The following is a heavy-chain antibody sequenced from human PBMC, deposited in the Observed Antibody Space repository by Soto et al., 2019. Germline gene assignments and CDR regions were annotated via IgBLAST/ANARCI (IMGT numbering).Heavy chain of an antibody. CDR2: VWSDGSNE. Sequence: QAQLVESGGGVVQPGRSLRLSCAASGFTFSSYGMHWVRQAPGKGLEWVAVVWSDGSNEDYADCVKGRFTISRDNSKNTLYLKMSSLRAEDTAVYYCARENYGTNWQIDYWGQGPLVTVSS. J-gene: IGHJ4*02. CDR3: ARENYGTNWQIDY. D-gene: IGHD1-1*01. CDR1: GFTFSSYG. V-gene: IGHV3-33*01.